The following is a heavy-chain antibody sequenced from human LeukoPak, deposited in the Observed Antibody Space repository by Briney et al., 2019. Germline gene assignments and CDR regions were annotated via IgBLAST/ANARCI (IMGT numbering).Heavy chain of an antibody. V-gene: IGHV1-18*01. CDR1: GYTFTSYG. Sequence: ASVKVSCKASGYTFTSYGIRWVRQAPGQGLEWMGWISAYNGNTNYAQKLQGRVTMTTDTSTSTAYMELRSLRSDDTAVYYCARDSTRGVIIYYFDYWGQGTLVTVSS. J-gene: IGHJ4*02. D-gene: IGHD3-10*01. CDR2: ISAYNGNT. CDR3: ARDSTRGVIIYYFDY.